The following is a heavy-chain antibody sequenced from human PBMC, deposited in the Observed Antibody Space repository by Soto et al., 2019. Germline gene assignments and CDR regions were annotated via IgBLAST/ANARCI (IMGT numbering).Heavy chain of an antibody. CDR2: IWYDGSKK. CDR1: GFTFSSFG. V-gene: IGHV3-33*01. CDR3: ERDASYYSLWSGYYPSRNGMDV. Sequence: QVQGVESGGGVVQPGRSLRLSCAASGFTFSSFGMHWVRQAPGKGLEWVSLIWYDGSKKSYGDSVKGRFTISRDNSRSTVYLQMNSLRADDTAVYYCERDASYYSLWSGYYPSRNGMDVWGQGTTVTVSS. D-gene: IGHD3-3*01. J-gene: IGHJ6*02.